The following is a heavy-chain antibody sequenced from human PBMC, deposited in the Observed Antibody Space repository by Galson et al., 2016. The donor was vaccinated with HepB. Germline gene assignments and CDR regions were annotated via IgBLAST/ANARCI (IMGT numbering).Heavy chain of an antibody. D-gene: IGHD4-17*01. V-gene: IGHV6-1*01. J-gene: IGHJ4*02. CDR3: ARGGYWTTVGVFDS. Sequence: CAISGDSVSSDRATWNWYRQSPSRGLEWLGRTYYRSQWYYDYAVSVKSRMTITPDTSKNQFSLHLDSVTPDDTAAYFCARGGYWTTVGVFDSWGQGTPVTVSS. CDR1: GDSVSSDRAT. CDR2: TYYRSQWYY.